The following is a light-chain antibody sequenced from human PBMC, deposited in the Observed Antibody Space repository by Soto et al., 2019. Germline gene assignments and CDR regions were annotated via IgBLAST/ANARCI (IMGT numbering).Light chain of an antibody. CDR3: QQFGRSPPSWT. V-gene: IGKV3-20*01. Sequence: EIVLTQSPGTLSLSPGERATISFRASQSVSSNYLAWYQQKPGQAPRLLIYRASTRATGIPDRFSGSGSGTDFTLTISRLEPEDFAVYYFQQFGRSPPSWTFGQGTKVEIK. CDR2: RAS. CDR1: QSVSSNY. J-gene: IGKJ1*01.